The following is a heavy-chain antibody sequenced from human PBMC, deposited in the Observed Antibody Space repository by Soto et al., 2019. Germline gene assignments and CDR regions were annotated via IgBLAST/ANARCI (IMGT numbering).Heavy chain of an antibody. CDR2: IIPLFGTT. CDR1: GGAFSSYD. Sequence: QVQLVQSGAEVKKPGSSVKVSCKTSGGAFSSYDISWVRQAPGQGLEWMGGIIPLFGTTNYAQKFQGRVTLTADESTSTVYMNLYSLSYEDTAVYYCARGLTEGYFGMDVWGQGTTVTVSS. CDR3: ARGLTEGYFGMDV. J-gene: IGHJ6*02. V-gene: IGHV1-69*01.